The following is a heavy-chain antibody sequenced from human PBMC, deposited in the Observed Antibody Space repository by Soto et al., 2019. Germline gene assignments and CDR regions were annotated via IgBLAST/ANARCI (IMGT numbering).Heavy chain of an antibody. CDR1: GFTVSSNY. CDR3: ARGLDAPPDAFDI. V-gene: IGHV3-53*01. CDR2: IYSGGST. Sequence: GGSLRLSCAACGFTVSSNYMSWVRQAPGKGLEWVSVIYSGGSTYYADSVKGRFTISRDNSKNTLYLQMNSLRAEDTAVYYCARGLDAPPDAFDIWGQGTMVTVS. J-gene: IGHJ3*02.